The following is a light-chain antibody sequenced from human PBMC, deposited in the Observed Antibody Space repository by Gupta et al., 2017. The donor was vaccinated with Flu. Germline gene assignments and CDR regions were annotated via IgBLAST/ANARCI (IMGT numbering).Light chain of an antibody. CDR1: QDIIKY. Sequence: DTQMTHSPSSLSASVGDRVTITCQASQDIIKYLNWYHQKPGKAPKFLIYDASNLETGVPSRFSGSGSGTDFSLTISSLQPEDIGTYFCQQDDNLPYTFGQGTKLEIK. J-gene: IGKJ2*01. V-gene: IGKV1-33*01. CDR3: QQDDNLPYT. CDR2: DAS.